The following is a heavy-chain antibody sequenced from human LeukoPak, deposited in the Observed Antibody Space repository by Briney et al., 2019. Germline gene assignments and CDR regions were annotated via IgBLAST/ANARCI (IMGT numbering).Heavy chain of an antibody. V-gene: IGHV3-74*01. J-gene: IGHJ4*02. CDR2: INNEGSDT. D-gene: IGHD1-7*01. Sequence: GGSLRLSCAASGFTFSSYWMHWVRQAPGKGLVWVSRINNEGSDTIYADSVKGRFTTSRANAKNTLYLQINSPRAEDTALYYCAGGGGGTFAYWGQRNLVTVSS. CDR1: GFTFSSYW. CDR3: AGGGGGTFAY.